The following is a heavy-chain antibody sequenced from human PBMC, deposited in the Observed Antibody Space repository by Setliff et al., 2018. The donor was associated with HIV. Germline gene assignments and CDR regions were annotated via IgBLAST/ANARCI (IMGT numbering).Heavy chain of an antibody. J-gene: IGHJ4*02. CDR3: ARRGEDATIY. D-gene: IGHD3-3*01. V-gene: IGHV4-39*01. CDR2: MYYSGTT. Sequence: SETLSLTCSVSGASISSRSYYWGWTRQPPGKGLEWIGTMYYSGTTYYNPSLKSRVTISADTSKNQYSLKMTSVTAADTAVYYCARRGEDATIYWGRGTLVTVSS. CDR1: GASISSRSYY.